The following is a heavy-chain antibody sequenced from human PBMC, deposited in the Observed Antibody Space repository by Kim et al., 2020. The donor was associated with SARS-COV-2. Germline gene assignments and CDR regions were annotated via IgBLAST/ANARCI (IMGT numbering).Heavy chain of an antibody. D-gene: IGHD3-3*01. CDR2: INPNNGGT. CDR1: GYTFTGYY. Sequence: ASVKVSCKASGYTFTGYYIHWVRQAPGQGLEWMGWINPNNGGTNYGQNFRGRVTMTRDTSVSTAYMELSRLRSDDTAVYYCARAWAALRFLEWLPKYNWFDLWRQGTLVTVSS. J-gene: IGHJ5*02. V-gene: IGHV1-2*02. CDR3: ARAWAALRFLEWLPKYNWFDL.